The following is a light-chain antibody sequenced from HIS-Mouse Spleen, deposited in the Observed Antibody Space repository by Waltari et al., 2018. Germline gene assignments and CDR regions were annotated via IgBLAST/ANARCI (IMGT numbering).Light chain of an antibody. V-gene: IGKV3-15*01. J-gene: IGKJ4*01. CDR1: QSVSSN. Sequence: EIVMTQSPATLSVSPGERATLSCRASQSVSSNLAWYQQKPGQAPRLLIYGASTRATGIPARFSGSGSGTEFTLTISSLQSEDFAVYYCQQYNNWPLFGGLTKVAIK. CDR3: QQYNNWPL. CDR2: GAS.